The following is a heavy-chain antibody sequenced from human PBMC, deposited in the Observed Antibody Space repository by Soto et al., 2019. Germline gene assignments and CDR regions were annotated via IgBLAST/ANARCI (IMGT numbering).Heavy chain of an antibody. CDR2: IIPIFGTA. CDR1: GYGFTSFG. V-gene: IGHV1-69*13. D-gene: IGHD3-10*01. J-gene: IGHJ4*02. CDR3: ARDHPSGYGSGSYSRY. Sequence: SVKVSCKAGGYGFTSFGISWVRQAPGQGLEWMGGIIPIFGTANYAQKFQGRVTITADESTSTAYMELSSLRSEDTAVYYCARDHPSGYGSGSYSRYWGQGTLVTVSS.